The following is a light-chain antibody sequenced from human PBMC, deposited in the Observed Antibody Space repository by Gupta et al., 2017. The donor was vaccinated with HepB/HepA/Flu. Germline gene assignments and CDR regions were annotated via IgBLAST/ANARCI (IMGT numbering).Light chain of an antibody. CDR3: QSWDRSRSALV. CDR1: SSTIGADYD. CDR2: GDS. V-gene: IGLV1-40*01. J-gene: IGLJ2*01. Sequence: SVLTQPPSVSWAPGQRVTISYTGNSSTIGADYDVHWYQQLPGPAPNFLIYGDSIRPSGVPERFSGSQSGTSASLTITGLQPEDEADYYCQSWDRSRSALVFGGGTKLTVL.